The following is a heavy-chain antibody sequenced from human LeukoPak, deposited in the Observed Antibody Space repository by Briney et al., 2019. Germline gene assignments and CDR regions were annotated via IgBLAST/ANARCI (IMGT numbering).Heavy chain of an antibody. CDR2: MNPNSGNT. CDR1: GHSFTSCD. J-gene: IGHJ6*02. V-gene: IGHV1-8*01. D-gene: IGHD3-22*01. Sequence: ASVKVSCKASGHSFTSCDINWVRQATGQGLEWMGWMNPNSGNTGYAQKFRGRVTMTRNTSISTAYMELSSLRSEDTAVYYCARSPKYYYDSSGYYGMDVWGQGTTVTVSS. CDR3: ARSPKYYYDSSGYYGMDV.